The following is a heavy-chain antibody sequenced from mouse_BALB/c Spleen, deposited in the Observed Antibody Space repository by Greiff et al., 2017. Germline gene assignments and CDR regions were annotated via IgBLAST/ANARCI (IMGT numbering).Heavy chain of an antibody. Sequence: EVKLMESGGGLVQPGGSRKLSCAASGFTFSSFGMHWVRQAPEKGLEWVAYISSGSSTIYYADTVKGRFTISRDNPKNTLFLQMTSLRSEDTAMYYCARSYGSREDWFAYWGQGTLVTVSA. CDR1: GFTFSSFG. CDR3: ARSYGSREDWFAY. V-gene: IGHV5-17*02. D-gene: IGHD1-1*01. CDR2: ISSGSSTI. J-gene: IGHJ3*01.